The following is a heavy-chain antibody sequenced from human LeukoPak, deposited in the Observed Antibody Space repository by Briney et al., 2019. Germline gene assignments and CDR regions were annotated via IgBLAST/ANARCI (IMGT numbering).Heavy chain of an antibody. V-gene: IGHV3-7*05. J-gene: IGHJ4*02. CDR3: ATYFTNFWSGYYPSY. Sequence: PGGSLRLSCAASGFTFSTYWMSWVRQAPGKGLKWVANIKQDGSEKYYVDSVKGRFTISRDNAKNSLYLQMNSLRAEDTAVYYCATYFTNFWSGYYPSYWGQGTLVTVSS. D-gene: IGHD3-3*01. CDR1: GFTFSTYW. CDR2: IKQDGSEK.